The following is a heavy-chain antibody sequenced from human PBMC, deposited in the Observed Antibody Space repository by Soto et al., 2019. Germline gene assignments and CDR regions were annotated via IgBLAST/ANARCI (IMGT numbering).Heavy chain of an antibody. CDR3: AKVLTNYDFWSGYGY. CDR2: ISYDGSNK. J-gene: IGHJ4*02. V-gene: IGHV3-30*18. Sequence: GWSLRLSCAASGFTFSSYGMHWARQAPGKGLEWVAVISYDGSNKYYADSVKGRFTISRDNSKNTLYLQMNSLRAEDTAVYYCAKVLTNYDFWSGYGYWGRGTLVTVSS. CDR1: GFTFSSYG. D-gene: IGHD3-3*01.